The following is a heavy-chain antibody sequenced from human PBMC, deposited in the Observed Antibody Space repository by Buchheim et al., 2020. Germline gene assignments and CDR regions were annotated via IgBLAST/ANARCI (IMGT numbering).Heavy chain of an antibody. CDR1: GGPISSGGYY. CDR2: IYYSRST. J-gene: IGHJ4*02. D-gene: IGHD2-2*01. V-gene: IGHV4-31*03. CDR3: AREGRRFEGSSTSCYGLCGGVL. Sequence: QVQLQESGPGLVKPSQTLSLPCTVSGGPISSGGYYWSWIRPHPGKGLEWIGFIYYSRSTYYNPSLKSRVPISVDTSKNQFSLKLSSVTAADTAVYYCAREGRRFEGSSTSCYGLCGGVLWGQGTL.